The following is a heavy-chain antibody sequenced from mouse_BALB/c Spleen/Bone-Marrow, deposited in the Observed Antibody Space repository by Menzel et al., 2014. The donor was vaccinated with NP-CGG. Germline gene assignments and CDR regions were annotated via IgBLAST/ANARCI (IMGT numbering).Heavy chain of an antibody. D-gene: IGHD2-4*01. V-gene: IGHV3-6*02. J-gene: IGHJ3*01. CDR1: GFSITSGYY. CDR3: ARARFDSAFAY. Sequence: EVQLVESGPGLVKPSQSLSLTCSVTGFSITSGYYWNWIRQFPGNKLEWMGYISYDGSNNYNPSLKNLISITRDTSKNQFFLKLNSVTTEDATTYCCARARFDSAFAYWGQGTLVTVSA. CDR2: ISYDGSN.